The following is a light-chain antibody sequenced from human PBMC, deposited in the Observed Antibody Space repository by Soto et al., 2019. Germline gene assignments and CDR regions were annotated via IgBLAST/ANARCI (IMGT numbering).Light chain of an antibody. CDR2: GAS. CDR1: QSVSSSF. Sequence: EIVLTQSPGTLSLSPGERATLSCSASQSVSSSFLAWYQQKPGQAPRLLIYGASNRATGIPDRFSGSGSGTDFTLTISSLEPEDFAVYYWQQYVTSPWAFGQGTKVAIE. J-gene: IGKJ1*01. V-gene: IGKV3-20*01. CDR3: QQYVTSPWA.